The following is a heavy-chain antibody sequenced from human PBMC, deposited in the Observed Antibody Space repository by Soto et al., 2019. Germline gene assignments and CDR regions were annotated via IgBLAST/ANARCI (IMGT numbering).Heavy chain of an antibody. J-gene: IGHJ5*02. V-gene: IGHV1-8*01. CDR3: ARIKGGSIAAPASRNWFDP. CDR1: GYTFTSYD. Sequence: GASVKVSCKASGYTFTSYDINWVRQATGQGLEWMGWTNPNSGNTGYAQKFQGRVTMTRNTSISTAYMELSSLRSEDTAVYYCARIKGGSIAAPASRNWFDPWGQGTLVTVSS. CDR2: TNPNSGNT. D-gene: IGHD6-6*01.